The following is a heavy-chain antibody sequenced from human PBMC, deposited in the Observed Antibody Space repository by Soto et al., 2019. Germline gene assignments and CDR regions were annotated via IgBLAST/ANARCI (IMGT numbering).Heavy chain of an antibody. D-gene: IGHD5-18*01. CDR3: ATGGHNDGYNFYHGMDV. CDR2: VIPLFDTA. Sequence: QVQVVQSGAEVKKPGSSVKVSCKVSGGIFTNNAISWVRQAPGQGLGWLGGVIPLFDTAYYAQIFRGRLKISADGATTTAYMELGGLTSADTAVYFCATGGHNDGYNFYHGMDVWGQGTTVTV. V-gene: IGHV1-69*01. J-gene: IGHJ6*02. CDR1: GGIFTNNA.